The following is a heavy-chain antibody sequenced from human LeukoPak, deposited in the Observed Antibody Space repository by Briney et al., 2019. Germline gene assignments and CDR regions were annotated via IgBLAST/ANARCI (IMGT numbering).Heavy chain of an antibody. J-gene: IGHJ4*02. Sequence: GESLSLSCAASGFTFSSYSMNWVRQAPGKGLEWVSAISGSGGSTYYADSVKGRFTISRDNSKNTLYLQMNSLRAEDTAVYYCAKASGGLPLYYFDYWGQGTLVTVSS. CDR3: AKASGGLPLYYFDY. CDR1: GFTFSSYS. D-gene: IGHD4-23*01. V-gene: IGHV3-23*01. CDR2: ISGSGGST.